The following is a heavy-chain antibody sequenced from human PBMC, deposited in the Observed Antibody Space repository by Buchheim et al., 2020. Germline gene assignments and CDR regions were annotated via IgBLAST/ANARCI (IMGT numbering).Heavy chain of an antibody. CDR2: IFHTGST. J-gene: IGHJ4*02. D-gene: IGHD2-2*01. V-gene: IGHV4-4*02. CDR1: GGSISTSHW. CDR3: ARFYCTTTSCYYFDY. Sequence: QVQLQESGPGLVKTSGTLSLTCAVSGGSISTSHWWSWVRQPPGKGLEWIGEIFHTGSTNYNPSLRSRVTILVDKSKTQFSLGLSSVTAADTAVYYCARFYCTTTSCYYFDYWGQGTL.